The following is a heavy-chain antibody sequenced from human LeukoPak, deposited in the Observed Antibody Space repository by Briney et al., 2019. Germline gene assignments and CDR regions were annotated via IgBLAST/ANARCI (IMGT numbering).Heavy chain of an antibody. Sequence: GGSVRLSCAASGFTFSTYAMSWVRQAPGKGLEWVSAISGGGGDIYYADSVKGRFTISRDSSKNTLYLQMNSLRAEDTAVYYCARSYVGADRYFDYWGQGTLVTVSS. CDR1: GFTFSTYA. CDR3: ARSYVGADRYFDY. D-gene: IGHD1-26*01. CDR2: ISGGGGDI. V-gene: IGHV3-23*01. J-gene: IGHJ4*02.